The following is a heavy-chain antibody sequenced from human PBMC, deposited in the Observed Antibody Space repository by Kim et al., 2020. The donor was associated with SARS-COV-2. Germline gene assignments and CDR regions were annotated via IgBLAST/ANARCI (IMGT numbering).Heavy chain of an antibody. D-gene: IGHD6-13*01. V-gene: IGHV3-9*01. J-gene: IGHJ4*02. CDR3: AKDMFLQQLAFDY. CDR1: GFTFDDYA. Sequence: GGSLRLSCAASGFTFDDYAMHWVRQAPGKGLEWVSGISWNSGSIGYADSVKGRFTISRENAKNSLYLQMNSLRAEDTALYYCAKDMFLQQLAFDYWGQGTLVTVSS. CDR2: ISWNSGSI.